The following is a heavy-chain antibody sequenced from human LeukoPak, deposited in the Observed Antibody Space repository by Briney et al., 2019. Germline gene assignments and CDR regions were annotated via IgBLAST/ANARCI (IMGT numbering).Heavy chain of an antibody. CDR1: GFTFSTYV. CDR3: AKWGDYDVLTGYYVSDY. Sequence: GGSLRLSCSVSGFTFSTYVMHWVRQAPGKGLEYVSAISSNGDNTYYADSVKGRFTISRDNSKNTLYLQMSSLRADDTAVYYCAKWGDYDVLTGYYVSDYWGQGTLVTVSS. V-gene: IGHV3-64D*06. CDR2: ISSNGDNT. D-gene: IGHD3-9*01. J-gene: IGHJ4*02.